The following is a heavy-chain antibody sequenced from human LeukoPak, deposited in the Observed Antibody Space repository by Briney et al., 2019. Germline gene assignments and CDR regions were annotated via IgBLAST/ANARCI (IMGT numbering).Heavy chain of an antibody. CDR3: AKVDDSSGYDFDY. D-gene: IGHD3-22*01. CDR2: IRYDGSNK. J-gene: IGHJ4*02. CDR1: GFTFSSYG. Sequence: GGSLRLSCAASGFTFSSYGMHWVRQAPGKGLEWVAFIRYDGSNKYYADSAKGRFTISRDNSKNTLYLQMNSLRAEDTAVYYCAKVDDSSGYDFDYWGQGTLVTVSS. V-gene: IGHV3-30*02.